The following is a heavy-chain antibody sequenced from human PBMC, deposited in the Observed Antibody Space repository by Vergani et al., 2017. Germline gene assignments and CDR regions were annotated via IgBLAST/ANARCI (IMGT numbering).Heavy chain of an antibody. CDR3: ARVGHLVAVTGEGPSLDL. CDR1: GGSFSDYY. D-gene: IGHD2-21*02. J-gene: IGHJ2*01. V-gene: IGHV4-34*01. Sequence: QVQLQQWGAGLLKPSETLSLTCAVYGGSFSDYYWSWIRQPPGKGLEWIGDINHSGSTNYNPSLKSRVTMSVDTSKNQFSLKLSSVTAADTAVYYCARVGHLVAVTGEGPSLDLWGRGTLVTVSS. CDR2: INHSGST.